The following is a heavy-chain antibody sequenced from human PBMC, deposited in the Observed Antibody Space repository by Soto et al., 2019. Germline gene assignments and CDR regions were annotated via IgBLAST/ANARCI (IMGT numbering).Heavy chain of an antibody. J-gene: IGHJ4*02. Sequence: TLSLTCAVYGGSFSGYYWSWIRQPPGKGLEWIGEINHSGSTNYNPSLKSRVTISVDKYKNQFSLKLSSVTAADTAVYYFARGIAAAGTVSSIDYWGQGTLVTVSS. V-gene: IGHV4-34*01. D-gene: IGHD6-13*01. CDR3: ARGIAAAGTVSSIDY. CDR2: INHSGST. CDR1: GGSFSGYY.